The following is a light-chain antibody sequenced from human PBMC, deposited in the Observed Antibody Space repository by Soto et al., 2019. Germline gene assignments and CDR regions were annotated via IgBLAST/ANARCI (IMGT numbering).Light chain of an antibody. CDR2: GAS. V-gene: IGKV3D-20*02. J-gene: IGKJ4*01. CDR3: QQRNNWPPLT. CDR1: QTVSSNF. Sequence: EIVLTQSPGTLSLSPGDRATLSCSASQTVSSNFLAWHQQRPAQAPRLLIHGASTRATGITDRFSGSVSGTDFTLIISGLEPEDFAVYYCQQRNNWPPLTFGGGTKVDIK.